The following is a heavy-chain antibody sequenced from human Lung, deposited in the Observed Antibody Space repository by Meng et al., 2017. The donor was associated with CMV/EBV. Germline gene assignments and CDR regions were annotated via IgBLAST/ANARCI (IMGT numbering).Heavy chain of an antibody. V-gene: IGHV3-7*01. CDR3: ARRHWGLDV. J-gene: IGHJ6*02. Sequence: GESXKISCAASGFTFSSYWMSWVRQAPGKGLEWVANINQDGSEKYYVDSVEGRFTISRDNAKDSLYLQMNALRAEDTAVYYCARRHWGLDVWGQGTTVTVSS. D-gene: IGHD1-1*01. CDR1: GFTFSSYW. CDR2: INQDGSEK.